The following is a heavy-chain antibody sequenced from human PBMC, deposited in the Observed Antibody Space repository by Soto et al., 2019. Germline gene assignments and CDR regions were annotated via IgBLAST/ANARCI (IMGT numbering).Heavy chain of an antibody. D-gene: IGHD2-15*01. Sequence: EVQLLESGGGLVQPGGSLRLSCAASGFTFSSYAMSWVRQAPGKGLEWVSAISGSGGSTYYADSVKGRFTISRDNSKNALYLQMNSLRGEDTAVYYCAKDTLYCSGGSCYSFLARKPFDYWGQGTLVTVSS. V-gene: IGHV3-23*01. CDR2: ISGSGGST. CDR1: GFTFSSYA. CDR3: AKDTLYCSGGSCYSFLARKPFDY. J-gene: IGHJ4*02.